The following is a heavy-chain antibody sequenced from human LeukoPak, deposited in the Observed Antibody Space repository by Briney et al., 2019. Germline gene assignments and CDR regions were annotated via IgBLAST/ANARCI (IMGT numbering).Heavy chain of an antibody. J-gene: IGHJ4*02. CDR1: GFTFDDYA. D-gene: IGHD5-12*01. V-gene: IGHV3-9*01. CDR3: AKGSGGYSGYDSSDYFDY. CDR2: ISWNSGSI. Sequence: PGRSLRLSCAASGFTFDDYAMHWVRQAPGKGLEWVSGISWNSGSIGYADSVKGRFTISRDNSKNTLYLQMNSLRAEDTAVYYCAKGSGGYSGYDSSDYFDYWGQGTLVTVSS.